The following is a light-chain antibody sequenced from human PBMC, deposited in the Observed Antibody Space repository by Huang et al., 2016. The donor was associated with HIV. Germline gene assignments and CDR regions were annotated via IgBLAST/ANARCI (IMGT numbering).Light chain of an antibody. CDR2: DAS. J-gene: IGKJ3*01. Sequence: EIMLTQSPATLYLSPGKRATPSCRASQSVGTYLAWYQQKPGQAPRLLIYDASCRSTGIPVRFSCSGSETNFTLTISRLEPEDFAVYYCQDRYNWPRFTFGPGTKVDIK. CDR1: QSVGTY. V-gene: IGKV3-11*01. CDR3: QDRYNWPRFT.